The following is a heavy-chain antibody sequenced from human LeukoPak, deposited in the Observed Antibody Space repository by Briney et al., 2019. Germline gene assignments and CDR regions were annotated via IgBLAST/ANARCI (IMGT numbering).Heavy chain of an antibody. Sequence: SETLSLTCTVSGMSINTYFWSWIRQPPGKGLEWIGYVYYNGITNYNPSLKSRVSISLDTSKNQFSLRLNSVTAAETAVYYCASQLGGTTFHWGRGTLVTVSS. J-gene: IGHJ4*02. CDR2: VYYNGIT. CDR1: GMSINTYF. CDR3: ASQLGGTTFH. D-gene: IGHD1/OR15-1a*01. V-gene: IGHV4-59*01.